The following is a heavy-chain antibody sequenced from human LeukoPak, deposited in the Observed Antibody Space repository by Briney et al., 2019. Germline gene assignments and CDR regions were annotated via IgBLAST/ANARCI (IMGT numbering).Heavy chain of an antibody. CDR1: GGSISNYY. CDR3: ARGDWTGRLVN. Sequence: SETLSLTCTVSGGSISNYYWSWIRQPPGKGLEWIGYIYYSGSTNYNPSLKSRVTISVDTSKNQFSLKLSSVTAADTAVYYCARGDWTGRLVNWGQGTLVTVSS. J-gene: IGHJ4*02. D-gene: IGHD3/OR15-3a*01. V-gene: IGHV4-59*12. CDR2: IYYSGST.